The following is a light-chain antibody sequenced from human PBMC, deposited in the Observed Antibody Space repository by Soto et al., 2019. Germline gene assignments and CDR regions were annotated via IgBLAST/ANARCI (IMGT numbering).Light chain of an antibody. V-gene: IGLV2-14*01. CDR2: EVD. CDR1: SRNVGAYGH. CDR3: CSDTTRGTYV. Sequence: QSALTQPASVSGSPGQSITISCAGSSRNVGAYGHVSWYQHHPGKAPKFILYEVDHRPSGVSDRFSGSQSDDTASPTTSGLQAGDEAEYFCCSDTTRGTYVFGIGIKATVL. J-gene: IGLJ1*01.